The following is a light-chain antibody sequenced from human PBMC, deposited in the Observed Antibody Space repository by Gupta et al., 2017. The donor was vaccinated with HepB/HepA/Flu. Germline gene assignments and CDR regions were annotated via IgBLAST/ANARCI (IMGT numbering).Light chain of an antibody. CDR3: QVWDSSSDHRYV. CDR2: DDS. Sequence: SYVLTQPPSVSVAPGKTARITCGGNNIGSKSVHWYQQKPGQAPVLVGYDDSDRPSGIPERFSGSNSGNTATLTISRVEAGDEADYYCQVWDSSSDHRYVFGTGTKVNVL. CDR1: NIGSKS. J-gene: IGLJ1*01. V-gene: IGLV3-21*03.